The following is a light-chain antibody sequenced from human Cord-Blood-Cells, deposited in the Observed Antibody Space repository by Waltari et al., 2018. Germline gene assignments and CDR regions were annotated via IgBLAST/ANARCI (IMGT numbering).Light chain of an antibody. J-gene: IGKJ4*01. CDR1: QSVSSN. Sequence: EIVMTQSPATLSVSPGERATLSCRASQSVSSNLAWYQQKPGPAPRLLIYGASTSATGIPARFSGSESGTEFTLTISSLQSEDFAVYYCQQYNNWPPVTFGGGTKVEIK. CDR3: QQYNNWPPVT. CDR2: GAS. V-gene: IGKV3-15*01.